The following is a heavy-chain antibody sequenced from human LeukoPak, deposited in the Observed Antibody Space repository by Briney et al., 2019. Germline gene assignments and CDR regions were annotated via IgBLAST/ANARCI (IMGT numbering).Heavy chain of an antibody. J-gene: IGHJ4*02. CDR1: GYSLSIGYY. D-gene: IGHD2-21*01. Sequence: NPSETPSLTCAVSGYSLSIGYYWAWIRQPPGKGLEWIGSIYHSGSTHYSPSLKSRVTISVDTSKNHFSLKLSSVTAADTAVYYCARVHIVTGNYFDSWGLGALVTVSS. CDR3: ARVHIVTGNYFDS. V-gene: IGHV4-38-2*01. CDR2: IYHSGST.